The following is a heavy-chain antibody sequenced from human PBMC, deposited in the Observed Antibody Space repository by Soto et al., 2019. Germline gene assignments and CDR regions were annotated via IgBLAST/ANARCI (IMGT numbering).Heavy chain of an antibody. CDR3: ATVLLGPQLWPYAQYNWFDP. V-gene: IGHV6-1*01. J-gene: IGHJ5*02. Sequence: SQTLSLTCAISGDSVSSNSAAWTWIRQSPSRGLEWLGRTYYRSTWSNDYALSVKSRITINPDTSNNQFSLHLNSVTPEDTAVYYCATVLLGPQLWPYAQYNWFDPWGQGTLVTVS. CDR2: TYYRSTWSN. D-gene: IGHD5-18*01. CDR1: GDSVSSNSAA.